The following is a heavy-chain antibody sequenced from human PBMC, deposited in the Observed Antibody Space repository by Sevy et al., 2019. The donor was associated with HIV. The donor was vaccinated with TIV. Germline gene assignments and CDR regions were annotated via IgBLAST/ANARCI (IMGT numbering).Heavy chain of an antibody. CDR2: IYSGGNT. V-gene: IGHV3-53*01. D-gene: IGHD5-12*01. CDR3: ARESVSGYNL. Sequence: GGSLRLSCAASGLTVSTNYMSWVRQAPGKGLEWVSGIYSGGNTYYADSVKGRFTISRDNSKNTVYLQMSSLRAEDMAVYYCARESVSGYNLWGQGTLVTVSS. J-gene: IGHJ4*02. CDR1: GLTVSTNY.